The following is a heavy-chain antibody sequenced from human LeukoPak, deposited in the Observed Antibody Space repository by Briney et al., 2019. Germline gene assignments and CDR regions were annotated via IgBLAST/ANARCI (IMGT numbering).Heavy chain of an antibody. CDR3: ARVRPPHTMIALNWFDP. J-gene: IGHJ5*02. V-gene: IGHV1-2*02. D-gene: IGHD3-22*01. CDR2: NNPNSGGS. Sequence: ASVKVSCKASGYTFTGYYMHWVRQAPGQGLEWMGWNNPNSGGSIYAQKFQDRVTMTRDTSISTAYMKLRRLRSDDTAVYFCARVRPPHTMIALNWFDPWGQGTLVTVSS. CDR1: GYTFTGYY.